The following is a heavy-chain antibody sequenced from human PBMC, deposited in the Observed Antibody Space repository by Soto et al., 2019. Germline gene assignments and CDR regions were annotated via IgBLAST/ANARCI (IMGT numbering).Heavy chain of an antibody. Sequence: QVQLVQSGAEVKKPGASVKVSCKASGYTFTNYDINWVRQATGQGLEWMGWMNPNSGNTGYAQKLQGRVTMTRTTSMSTASMELSSLRSEDTAVYYCARGPMSCTSSSCPYFFDYWAQGTLVTVSS. D-gene: IGHD2-2*01. CDR1: GYTFTNYD. J-gene: IGHJ4*02. CDR3: ARGPMSCTSSSCPYFFDY. V-gene: IGHV1-8*01. CDR2: MNPNSGNT.